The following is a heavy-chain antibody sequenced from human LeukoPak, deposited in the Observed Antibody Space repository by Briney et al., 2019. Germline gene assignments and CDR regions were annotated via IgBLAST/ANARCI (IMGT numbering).Heavy chain of an antibody. V-gene: IGHV4-39*01. J-gene: IGHJ4*02. Sequence: SQTVGLTCTVSGGSISSSSYYWGWIRQPPGKGLEWIGSIYYSGSTYYNPSLKSRVTISVDTSKKQFSLKLSSVTAADTAVYYCARRERYSGSSFAYWGQGTLVTVSS. CDR1: GGSISSSSYY. CDR2: IYYSGST. D-gene: IGHD6-6*01. CDR3: ARRERYSGSSFAY.